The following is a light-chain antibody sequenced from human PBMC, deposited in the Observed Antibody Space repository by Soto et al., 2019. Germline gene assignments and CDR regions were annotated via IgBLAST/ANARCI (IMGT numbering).Light chain of an antibody. CDR2: AAS. Sequence: DIQMTQSPSSLSASVGDRVTITCRASQSISSYLNWYQQKPGKAPKLLIYAASSLQSGVPSRFSGSGSGTDFTLTISSVQPEDSATYYCQQSLTAPRTFGQGTKVDIK. CDR3: QQSLTAPRT. CDR1: QSISSY. V-gene: IGKV1-39*01. J-gene: IGKJ1*01.